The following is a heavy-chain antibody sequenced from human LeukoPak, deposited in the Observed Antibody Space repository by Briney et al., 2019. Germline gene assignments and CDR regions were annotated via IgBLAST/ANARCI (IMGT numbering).Heavy chain of an antibody. CDR3: ARDYDTSGSYFDFFDY. V-gene: IGHV3-7*03. D-gene: IGHD3-22*01. CDR2: IKLDGSEK. Sequence: GGSLRLSCVASGFTFGKYWMSWVRQAPGKGLEWVANIKLDGSEKNYVDSVKGRFTISRDNTKNSLYLQMNSLRAEDTAVFYCARDYDTSGSYFDFFDYWGQGTLVTVSS. J-gene: IGHJ4*02. CDR1: GFTFGKYW.